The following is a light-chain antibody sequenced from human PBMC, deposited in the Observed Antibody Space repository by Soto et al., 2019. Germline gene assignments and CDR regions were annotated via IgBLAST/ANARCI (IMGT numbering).Light chain of an antibody. CDR1: QSVNSSY. J-gene: IGKJ1*01. CDR3: QQYVSSPWA. V-gene: IGKV3-20*01. Sequence: EIVMTQSPATLSVSPGERATLSCRASQSVNSSYLAWYQQKPGQAPRLLIYGASSRATGIPDRFSGSGSGTDFTLTISRLEPEDFAVYYCQQYVSSPWAFGQGTKVDIK. CDR2: GAS.